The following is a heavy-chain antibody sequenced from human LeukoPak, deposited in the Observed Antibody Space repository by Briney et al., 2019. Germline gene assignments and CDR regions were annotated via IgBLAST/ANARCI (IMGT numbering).Heavy chain of an antibody. CDR1: GGTFSSYA. CDR3: AKGTAMIYYFDW. Sequence: ASVKVSCKASGGTFSSYAISWVRQAPGQGLEWMGWVNPNSGDTNYAQKFQGRVTMTSDTSISTAYMELSRLRSDDTAVYYCAKGTAMIYYFDWWGQGTLVTVSS. CDR2: VNPNSGDT. V-gene: IGHV1-2*02. D-gene: IGHD3/OR15-3a*01. J-gene: IGHJ4*02.